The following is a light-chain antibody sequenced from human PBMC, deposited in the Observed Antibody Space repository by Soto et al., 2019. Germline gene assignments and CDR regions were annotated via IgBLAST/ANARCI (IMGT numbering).Light chain of an antibody. CDR1: SSDVGSYNF. CDR2: EGT. CDR3: CSYAGPSTI. V-gene: IGLV2-23*01. J-gene: IGLJ2*01. Sequence: QSVLTQPASVSGSPGQSITISCTGTSSDVGSYNFVSWFQQHPGKVPKLIIYEGTERPSGVSNRFSASKSGNTASLTISGLQTEDEDDYYCCSYAGPSTIFGGGTQLTVL.